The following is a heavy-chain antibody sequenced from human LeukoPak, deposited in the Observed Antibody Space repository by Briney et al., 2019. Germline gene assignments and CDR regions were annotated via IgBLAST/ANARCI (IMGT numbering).Heavy chain of an antibody. CDR2: ISSSSSYI. CDR1: GFTFSSYS. J-gene: IGHJ4*02. Sequence: SGGSLRLSCAASGFTFSSYSMNWVRQAPGKGLEWVSSISSSSSYIYYADSVKGRFTISRDNSKSTLYLQMNSLRAEDTAVYYCAKGIHSGYDLDYWGQGTLVTVSS. CDR3: AKGIHSGYDLDY. V-gene: IGHV3-21*01. D-gene: IGHD5-12*01.